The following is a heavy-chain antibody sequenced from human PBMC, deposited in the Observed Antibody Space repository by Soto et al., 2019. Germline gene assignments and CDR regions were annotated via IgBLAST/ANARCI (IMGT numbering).Heavy chain of an antibody. V-gene: IGHV5-10-1*01. CDR1: GYSFTSYW. CDR2: IDPSDSYT. Sequence: GESLKISCNGSGYSFTSYWISWVRQMPGKGLEWVGRIDPSDSYTNYSPSFQGHVTISADKSISTAYLQWSSLKASDTAMYYCARQGPLYYDFWSGYYYYYYYGMDVWGQGTTVTVSS. D-gene: IGHD3-3*01. CDR3: ARQGPLYYDFWSGYYYYYYYGMDV. J-gene: IGHJ6*02.